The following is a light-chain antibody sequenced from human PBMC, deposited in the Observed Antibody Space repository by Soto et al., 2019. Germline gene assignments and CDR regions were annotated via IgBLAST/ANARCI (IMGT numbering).Light chain of an antibody. CDR3: SSFTNSGTVV. V-gene: IGLV2-14*01. J-gene: IGLJ2*01. CDR2: EVN. Sequence: QSALTQPASVSGSPGQSITISCTGTSSDVGGHNYVSWYQQHPGKAPKNMIYEVNNGPSGVSDRFSGSKSGNTASLTISGLRAEDEAYYYCSSFTNSGTVVFGGGTQLTVL. CDR1: SSDVGGHNY.